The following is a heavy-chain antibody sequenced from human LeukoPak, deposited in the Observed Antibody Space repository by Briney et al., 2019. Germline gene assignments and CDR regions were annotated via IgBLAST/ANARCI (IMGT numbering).Heavy chain of an antibody. CDR1: GGTFSSYA. Sequence: GASVKVSCKASGGTFSSYAISWVRQAPGQGLEWMGGIIPIFGTANYAQKFQGRVAITTDESTSTAYMELSSLRSEDTAVYYCARSPGYSYGIDYWGQGTLVTVSS. CDR2: IIPIFGTA. CDR3: ARSPGYSYGIDY. D-gene: IGHD5-18*01. V-gene: IGHV1-69*05. J-gene: IGHJ4*02.